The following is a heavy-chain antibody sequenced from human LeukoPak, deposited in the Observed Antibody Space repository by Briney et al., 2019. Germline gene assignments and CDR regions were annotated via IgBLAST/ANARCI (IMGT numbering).Heavy chain of an antibody. D-gene: IGHD1-26*01. CDR3: ARDRGSGSTGAFDI. J-gene: IGHJ3*02. V-gene: IGHV3-21*01. CDR2: ISSSSSYI. Sequence: GGSLRLSCAASGFTFSSYSMNWVRQAPGKGLEWVSSISSSSSYIYYADSVKGRFTISRDNAKTSLYLQMNSLRAEDTAVYYCARDRGSGSTGAFDIWGQGTMVTVSS. CDR1: GFTFSSYS.